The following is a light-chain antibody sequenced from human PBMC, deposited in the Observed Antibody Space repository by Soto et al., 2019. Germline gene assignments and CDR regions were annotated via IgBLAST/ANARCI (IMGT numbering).Light chain of an antibody. CDR1: QSVSSSY. CDR2: GAS. J-gene: IGKJ2*01. CDR3: QQYAST. Sequence: EIVLTQSPGTLSLSPGERATLSCRASQSVSSSYLAWYQQKPGQAPRLLIYGASSRATGIPDRFSGSGSGTDFTLTISRLEPEDFAVYYCQQYASTFGQGNKLEIK. V-gene: IGKV3-20*01.